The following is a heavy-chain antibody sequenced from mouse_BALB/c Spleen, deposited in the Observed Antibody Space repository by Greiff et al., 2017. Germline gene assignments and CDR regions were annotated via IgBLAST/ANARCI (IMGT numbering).Heavy chain of an antibody. CDR1: GFTFSSYT. V-gene: IGHV5-6-4*01. J-gene: IGHJ3*01. D-gene: IGHD1-1*01. CDR2: ISSGGSYT. Sequence: EVKVEESGGGLVKPGGSLKLSCAASGFTFSSYTMSWVRQTPEKRLEWVATISSGGSYTYYPDSVKGRFTISRDNAKNTLYLQMSSLKSEDTAMYYCTRGSSGDSWFAYWGQGTLVTVSA. CDR3: TRGSSGDSWFAY.